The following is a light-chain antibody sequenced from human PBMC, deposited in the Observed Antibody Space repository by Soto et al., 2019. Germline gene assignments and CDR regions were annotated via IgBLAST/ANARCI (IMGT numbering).Light chain of an antibody. V-gene: IGKV1-5*03. J-gene: IGKJ1*01. CDR2: KAS. Sequence: DIQMTQSPSILSASVGDRVTITCRASQSISSWLAWYQQKPGKAPNLLIHKASHLESGVPSRFSGSGSGTDFTLTISCLQSEDFATYCCQQYYSFPWTFGQGTKVDIK. CDR1: QSISSW. CDR3: QQYYSFPWT.